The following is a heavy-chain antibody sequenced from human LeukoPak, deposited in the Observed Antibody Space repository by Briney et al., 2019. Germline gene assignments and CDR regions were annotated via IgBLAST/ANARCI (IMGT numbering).Heavy chain of an antibody. D-gene: IGHD1-26*01. CDR1: GYSFTSYY. J-gene: IGHJ3*02. V-gene: IGHV1-46*01. Sequence: GAPVKVSCKTSGYSFTSYYIHWVRQAPGQGLEWMGIISPSGGSTTYAQKFQGRLTMASDTSTSTVYMELSSLRSEDTAMYYCARSSAYYTEADIWGQGTMVTVSS. CDR3: ARSSAYYTEADI. CDR2: ISPSGGST.